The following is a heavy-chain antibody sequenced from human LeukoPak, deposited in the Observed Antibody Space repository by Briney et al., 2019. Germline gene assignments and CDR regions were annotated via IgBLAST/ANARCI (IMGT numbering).Heavy chain of an antibody. CDR3: AKDYGGYPFDY. V-gene: IGHV3-23*01. CDR2: ISGSGGST. D-gene: IGHD4-23*01. Sequence: GGSLRLSCAASGFTFSIYAMSWVRQAPGKGLEWVSVISGSGGSTYYADSVKGRFTISRDNSKSTLYLQMDSLRVEDTAVYYCAKDYGGYPFDYWGQGTLVTVSS. J-gene: IGHJ4*02. CDR1: GFTFSIYA.